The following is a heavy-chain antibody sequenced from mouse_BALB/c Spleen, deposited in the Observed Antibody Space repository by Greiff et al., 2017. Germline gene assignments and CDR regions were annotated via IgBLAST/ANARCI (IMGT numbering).Heavy chain of an antibody. CDR2: IYWDDDK. CDR3: ARRAYYGNYHDCFDY. V-gene: IGHV8-12*01. J-gene: IGHJ2*01. Sequence: QVTLKESGPGILQPSQTLSLTCSFSGFSLSTSGMGVSWIRQPSGKGLEWLAHIYWDDDKRYNPSLKSRLTISTDTSRNQVFLKITSVDTADTATYYCARRAYYGNYHDCFDYWGQGTTLTVSS. CDR1: GFSLSTSGMG. D-gene: IGHD2-10*01.